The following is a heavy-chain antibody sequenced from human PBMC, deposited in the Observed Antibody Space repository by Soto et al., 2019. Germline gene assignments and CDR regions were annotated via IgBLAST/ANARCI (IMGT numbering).Heavy chain of an antibody. CDR3: ARDRREYSGYDYAFDI. D-gene: IGHD5-12*01. CDR2: ISSSSSYI. J-gene: IGHJ3*02. Sequence: GGSLRLSCAASGFTFSSYSMNWVRQAPGKGLEWVSSISSSSSYIYYADSVKGRFTISRDNAKNSLYLQMNSLRAEDTAVYYCARDRREYSGYDYAFDIWGQGTMVTVSS. CDR1: GFTFSSYS. V-gene: IGHV3-21*01.